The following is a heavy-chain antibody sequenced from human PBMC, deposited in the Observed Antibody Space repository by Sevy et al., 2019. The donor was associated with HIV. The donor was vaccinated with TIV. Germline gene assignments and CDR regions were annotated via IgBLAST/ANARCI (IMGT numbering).Heavy chain of an antibody. CDR3: ARARSTPSIQLWPIDYYYGMDV. D-gene: IGHD5-18*01. V-gene: IGHV4-4*07. Sequence: SETLSLTCTFSGGSISSYYWSWIRQPAGKGLEWIGRIYTSGSTNYNPSLKSRVTMSVDTSKNQFSLKLSSVTAADTAVYYCARARSTPSIQLWPIDYYYGMDVSGQGTTVTVSS. J-gene: IGHJ6*02. CDR2: IYTSGST. CDR1: GGSISSYY.